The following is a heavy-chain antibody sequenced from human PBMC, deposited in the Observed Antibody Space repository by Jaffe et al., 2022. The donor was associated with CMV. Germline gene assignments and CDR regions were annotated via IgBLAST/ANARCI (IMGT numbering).Heavy chain of an antibody. D-gene: IGHD2-15*01. CDR2: ISYSGVT. CDR1: GGSISSGNYY. J-gene: IGHJ5*02. Sequence: QVQLKESGPGLVRPSQTLSLTCTVSGGSISSGNYYWSWIRQLPGKGLEWMGYISYSGVTYYNPSLKSRVVISLDMSRNRFSLTLTSVTAADTALYYCARAPWPDYAGSAEPWFDPWGQGTLVTVSS. V-gene: IGHV4-31*03. CDR3: ARAPWPDYAGSAEPWFDP.